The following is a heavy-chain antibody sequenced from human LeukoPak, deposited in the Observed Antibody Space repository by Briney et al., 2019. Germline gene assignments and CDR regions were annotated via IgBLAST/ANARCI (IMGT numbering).Heavy chain of an antibody. J-gene: IGHJ4*02. CDR2: ISAYNGNT. CDR1: GYTFTSYG. CDR3: ARDRKTYYYGSGTHFDY. Sequence: ASVKVSCKASGYTFTSYGISWVRQAPGQGLEWMGWISAYNGNTNYAQKLQGRVTMTTDTSTSTAYMELRSLRSDDTAVYYCARDRKTYYYGSGTHFDYWGQGTLVTVSS. V-gene: IGHV1-18*01. D-gene: IGHD3-10*01.